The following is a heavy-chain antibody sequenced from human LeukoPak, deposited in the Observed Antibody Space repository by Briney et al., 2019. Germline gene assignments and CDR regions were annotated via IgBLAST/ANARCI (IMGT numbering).Heavy chain of an antibody. CDR1: GLTLSRYA. CDR2: IQFDGDNK. D-gene: IGHD3-3*01. J-gene: IGHJ4*02. V-gene: IGHV3-30*02. Sequence: GGSLRLSCVASGLTLSRYAMHWVRQAPGKGLEWVAFIQFDGDNKYYADSVKGRFTISRDNSQNTLYLQMNSLTVEDTAVYYCASVYYDFWSGYYPFDYWGQGTLVTVSS. CDR3: ASVYYDFWSGYYPFDY.